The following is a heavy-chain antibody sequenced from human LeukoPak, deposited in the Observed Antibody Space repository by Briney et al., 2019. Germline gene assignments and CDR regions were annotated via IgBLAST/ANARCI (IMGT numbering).Heavy chain of an antibody. CDR3: ARRQYYDFWSGYRYYFGY. CDR2: INPNSGGT. J-gene: IGHJ4*02. CDR1: GYTFTGYY. V-gene: IGHV1-2*02. Sequence: ASVKVSCKASGYTFTGYYMHWVRQAPGQGLEWMGWINPNSGGTNYAQKFQGRVTMTRDTSISTAYMELSRLRSDDTAVYYCARRQYYDFWSGYRYYFGYWGQGTLVTVSS. D-gene: IGHD3-3*01.